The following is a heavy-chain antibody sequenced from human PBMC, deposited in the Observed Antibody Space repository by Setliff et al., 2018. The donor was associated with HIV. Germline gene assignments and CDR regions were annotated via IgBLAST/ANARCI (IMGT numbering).Heavy chain of an antibody. CDR1: NGSISGYY. CDR2: IHSSGNT. J-gene: IGHJ4*02. V-gene: IGHV4-4*07. Sequence: ASETLSLTCTVSNGSISGYYWSWIRQPAGEGLEWIGRIHSSGNTNYNPSLKSRITMSVDTSKNQFSLKLSSVSAADTAVYYCARDPSGSYHPLGYWGQGTLVTVSS. D-gene: IGHD1-26*01. CDR3: ARDPSGSYHPLGY.